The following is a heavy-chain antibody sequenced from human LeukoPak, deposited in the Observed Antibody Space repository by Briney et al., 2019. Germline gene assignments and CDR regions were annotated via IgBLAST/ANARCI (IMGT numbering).Heavy chain of an antibody. CDR3: ARLVVGYCSSTSCRNDY. V-gene: IGHV1-8*01. CDR2: MNPNSGNT. J-gene: IGHJ4*02. Sequence: ASVKVSCKASGYTFTSYDINWVRQATGEGLEWMGWMNPNSGNTGYAQKFQGRVTMTRNTSISTAYMELSSLRSDDTAVYYCARLVVGYCSSTSCRNDYWGQGTLVTVSS. CDR1: GYTFTSYD. D-gene: IGHD2-2*01.